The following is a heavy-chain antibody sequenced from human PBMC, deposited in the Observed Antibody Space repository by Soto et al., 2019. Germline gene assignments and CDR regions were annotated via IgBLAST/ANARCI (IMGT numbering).Heavy chain of an antibody. V-gene: IGHV3-33*01. CDR1: GFTFSSYG. D-gene: IGHD3-9*01. CDR2: IWYDGSNK. CDR3: ARDKSSYDILTGFYYYYGMDV. J-gene: IGHJ6*02. Sequence: PGGSLRLSCAASGFTFSSYGMHWVRQAPGKGLEWVAVIWYDGSNKYYADSVKGRFTISRDNSKNTLYLQMNSLRAEDTAVYYCARDKSSYDILTGFYYYYGMDVWGQGTMVTVS.